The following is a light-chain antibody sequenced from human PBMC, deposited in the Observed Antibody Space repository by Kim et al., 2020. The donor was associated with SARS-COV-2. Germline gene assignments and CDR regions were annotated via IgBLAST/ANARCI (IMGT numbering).Light chain of an antibody. CDR3: QAWDSSTDVV. CDR2: QDS. CDR1: KLGDKY. Sequence: SYELTQPPSVSVSPGQTASITCSGDKLGDKYACWYQQKPGQSPVLVIYQDSKRPSGIPERSSGSNSGNTATLTISGTQAMDEADYYCQAWDSSTDVVFGG. V-gene: IGLV3-1*01. J-gene: IGLJ2*01.